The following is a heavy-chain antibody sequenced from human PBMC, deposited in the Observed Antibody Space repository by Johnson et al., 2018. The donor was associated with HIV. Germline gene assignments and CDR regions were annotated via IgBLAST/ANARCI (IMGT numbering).Heavy chain of an antibody. J-gene: IGHJ3*02. D-gene: IGHD2-8*02. CDR2: ISYDGSNK. Sequence: QVQLVESGGGVVQPGRSLRLSCAVSGFTFSRYWMSWVRQAPGKGLEWVAVISYDGSNKYYADSVKGRFTISRDNSKNTLYLQMNSLRAEDTAVYYCARDNEDIVLVGAFDIWGQGTMVTVSS. CDR3: ARDNEDIVLVGAFDI. CDR1: GFTFSRYW. V-gene: IGHV3-30-3*01.